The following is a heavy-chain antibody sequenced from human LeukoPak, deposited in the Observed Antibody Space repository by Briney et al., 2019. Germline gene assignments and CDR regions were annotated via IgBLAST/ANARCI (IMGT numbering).Heavy chain of an antibody. J-gene: IGHJ4*02. Sequence: RGSLRLSCAASGFTFSSYAMHWVRQAPGKGLEWVAVISYDGSNKYYADSVKGRFTISRGNSKNTLYLQMNSLRAEDTAVYYCARDGPYSSGWYGDYWGQGTLVTVSS. CDR2: ISYDGSNK. CDR1: GFTFSSYA. CDR3: ARDGPYSSGWYGDY. D-gene: IGHD6-19*01. V-gene: IGHV3-30-3*01.